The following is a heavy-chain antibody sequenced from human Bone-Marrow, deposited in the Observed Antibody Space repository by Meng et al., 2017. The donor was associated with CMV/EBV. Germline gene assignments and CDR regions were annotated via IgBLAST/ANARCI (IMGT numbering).Heavy chain of an antibody. CDR3: ARIGYSSSSLDY. Sequence: GESLKISCAASGFTFSSYWMSWVRQAPGKGLEWVANIKQDGSEKYYVDSVKGRFTISRDNAKNSLYLQMNSLRAEDTAVYYCARIGYSSSSLDYWGQGTLVTVSS. J-gene: IGHJ4*02. D-gene: IGHD6-13*01. V-gene: IGHV3-7*01. CDR1: GFTFSSYW. CDR2: IKQDGSEK.